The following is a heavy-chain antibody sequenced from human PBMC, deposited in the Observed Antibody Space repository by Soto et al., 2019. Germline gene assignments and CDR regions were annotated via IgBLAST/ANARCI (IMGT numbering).Heavy chain of an antibody. Sequence: SETLSLTCVVSNFSISSGYYWGWIRQSPGKGLEWIASIYRSGTTSYNPSLKSRVTISVDPSKNQLSLMLTAVTAADTAVYYCARTHSGSYYSVFNYWGRGSLVTV. D-gene: IGHD1-26*01. CDR3: ARTHSGSYYSVFNY. V-gene: IGHV4-38-2*01. CDR2: IYRSGTT. J-gene: IGHJ4*02. CDR1: NFSISSGYY.